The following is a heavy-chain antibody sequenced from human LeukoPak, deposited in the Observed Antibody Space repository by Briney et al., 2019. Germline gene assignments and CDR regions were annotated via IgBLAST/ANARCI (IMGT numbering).Heavy chain of an antibody. CDR3: ARGGKYKTGPLYYDAGWFDP. CDR2: INPNSGGT. Sequence: ASVKVSCKASGYTFTGYYMHWVRQAPGLGLEWMGRINPNSGGTNYAQKFQGRVTMTRDTSISTAYMELSRLRSDDTAVYYCARGGKYKTGPLYYDAGWFDPWGQGTLVTVSS. CDR1: GYTFTGYY. V-gene: IGHV1-2*06. J-gene: IGHJ5*02. D-gene: IGHD3-22*01.